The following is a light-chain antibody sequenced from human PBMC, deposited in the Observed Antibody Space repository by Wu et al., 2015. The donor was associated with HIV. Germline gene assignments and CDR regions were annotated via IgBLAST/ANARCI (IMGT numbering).Light chain of an antibody. J-gene: IGKJ4*01. CDR3: QHYNNWPLT. Sequence: EIVMTQSPVTLSVSPGEGATLSCRASQSVSSSLAWYQQKSGQAPRLLIYGASTRATGIPARFSGSGSGTEFTLTISSLQSEDFAVYYCQHYNNWPLTFGGGTKVEIK. CDR2: GAS. CDR1: QSVSSS. V-gene: IGKV3-15*01.